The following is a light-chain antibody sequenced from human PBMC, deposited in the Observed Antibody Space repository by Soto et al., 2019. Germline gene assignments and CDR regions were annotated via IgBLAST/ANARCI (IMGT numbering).Light chain of an antibody. CDR3: QQYKSWPPYT. CDR1: QSVSSN. CDR2: DTS. J-gene: IGKJ2*01. V-gene: IGKV3-15*01. Sequence: EIVLTQSPATLSVSPGERATLSCRASQSVSSNLAWYQQKPGQAPRLLIYDTSSRATGFPARFSGSGSGTEFTLTISSLQSEDFAVYYWQQYKSWPPYTFGQGTKVEIK.